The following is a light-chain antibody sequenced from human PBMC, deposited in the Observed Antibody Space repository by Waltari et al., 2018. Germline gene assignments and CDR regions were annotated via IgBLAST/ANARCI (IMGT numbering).Light chain of an antibody. CDR2: AAS. CDR1: QSVGRT. V-gene: IGKV3-20*01. Sequence: SCRASQSVGRTLAWYQQKPGQAPRLLIYAASTRATGIPDRFSGGGSGTDFSLTISRLEPEDFAVYYCQKYVRLPATFGQGTKVEIK. CDR3: QKYVRLPAT. J-gene: IGKJ1*01.